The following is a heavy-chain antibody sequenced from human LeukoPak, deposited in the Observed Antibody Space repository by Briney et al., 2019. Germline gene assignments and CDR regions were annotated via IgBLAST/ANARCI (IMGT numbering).Heavy chain of an antibody. D-gene: IGHD3-22*01. CDR1: GFTFSSYE. CDR3: ARYYYDSSGYRIDY. V-gene: IGHV3-48*03. CDR2: ISSSGSTI. J-gene: IGHJ4*02. Sequence: GGSLRLSCAASGFTFSSYEMNWVRQAPGKGLEWVSYISSSGSTIYYADSVKGRFTISRDNAKNSLYLQMNSLRAEDTAVYYCARYYYDSSGYRIDYWGQGTLATVSS.